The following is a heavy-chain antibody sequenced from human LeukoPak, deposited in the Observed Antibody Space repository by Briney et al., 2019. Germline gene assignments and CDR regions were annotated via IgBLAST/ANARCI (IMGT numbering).Heavy chain of an antibody. V-gene: IGHV4-59*12. CDR2: IYYSGST. Sequence: SETLSLTCTVSGGSISSYYWSWIRQPPGKGLEWIGYIYYSGSTNYNPSLKSRVTISVDTSKNQFSLKLSSVTAADTAVYYCAREPRLGYCSGGSCYYYMDVWGKGTTVTVSS. J-gene: IGHJ6*03. CDR1: GGSISSYY. D-gene: IGHD2-15*01. CDR3: AREPRLGYCSGGSCYYYMDV.